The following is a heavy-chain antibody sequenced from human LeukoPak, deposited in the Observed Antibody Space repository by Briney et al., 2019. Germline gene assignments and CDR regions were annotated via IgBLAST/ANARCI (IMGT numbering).Heavy chain of an antibody. V-gene: IGHV3-7*03. Sequence: PGRSLRLSCAASGFTFSSYAMHWVRQAPGKGLEWVANIKEDGSVKFYVDSVRGRFTISRDNTKNSLYLQMNGLRAEDTAMYYCARGDFNDLRYGCWGQGSLVTVSS. CDR2: IKEDGSVK. D-gene: IGHD2-21*02. CDR1: GFTFSSYA. CDR3: ARGDFNDLRYGC. J-gene: IGHJ4*02.